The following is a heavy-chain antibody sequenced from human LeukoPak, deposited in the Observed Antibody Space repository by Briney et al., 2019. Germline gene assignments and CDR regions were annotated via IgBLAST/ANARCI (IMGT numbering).Heavy chain of an antibody. Sequence: GGSLRLSCAAPGFTFSNYAMNWVRQAPGKGLEWVSAINPSGGGTYYADSVKGRFTISRDNFKTTLSLQMNSLRAEDTAVYYCASRGYCSGGSCPPAYWGQGTLVTVSS. CDR3: ASRGYCSGGSCPPAY. D-gene: IGHD2-15*01. CDR2: INPSGGGT. CDR1: GFTFSNYA. J-gene: IGHJ4*02. V-gene: IGHV3-23*01.